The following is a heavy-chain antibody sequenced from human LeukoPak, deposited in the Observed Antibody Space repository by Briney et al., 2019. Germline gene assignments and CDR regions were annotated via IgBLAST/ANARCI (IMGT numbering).Heavy chain of an antibody. V-gene: IGHV3-74*01. CDR2: INTDESRT. J-gene: IGHJ4*02. CDR1: GFTFSGYW. Sequence: GGSLRLSCAASGFTFSGYWMHWVRQAPGKGLVWVSYINTDESRTSSADSVKGRFTISRDNAKNTLYLQMNSLRAEDTAVYYCAGGRGSGSQDYFDYWGQGILVTVSS. CDR3: AGGRGSGSQDYFDY. D-gene: IGHD3-10*01.